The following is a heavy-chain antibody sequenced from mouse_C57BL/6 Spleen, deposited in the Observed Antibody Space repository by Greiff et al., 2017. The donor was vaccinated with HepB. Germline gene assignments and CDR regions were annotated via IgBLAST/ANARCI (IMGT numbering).Heavy chain of an antibody. V-gene: IGHV1-80*01. D-gene: IGHD1-1*01. CDR3: ARGGDYYGSSVRPWFAY. CDR2: IYPGDGDT. J-gene: IGHJ3*01. Sequence: QLQQSGAELVKPGASVKISCKASGYAFSSYWMNWVKQRPGTGLEWIGQIYPGDGDTNYNGKFKGKATLTADKSSSTAYMQLSSLTSEDSAVYFCARGGDYYGSSVRPWFAYWGQGTLVTVSA. CDR1: GYAFSSYW.